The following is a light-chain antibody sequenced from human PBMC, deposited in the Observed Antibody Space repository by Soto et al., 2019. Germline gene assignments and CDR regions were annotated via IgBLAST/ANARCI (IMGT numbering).Light chain of an antibody. J-gene: IGLJ1*01. CDR2: DVS. Sequence: QSALTQPRSASGSPGQSITISCTGTSSDVGGYNYVSWYQQNPAKAPKLIVFDVSKRPSGVPNRFSGSKSGNTASLTISGLRAEDEADYYCCSYVGRNTYVFGTGTKLTVL. V-gene: IGLV2-11*01. CDR1: SSDVGGYNY. CDR3: CSYVGRNTYV.